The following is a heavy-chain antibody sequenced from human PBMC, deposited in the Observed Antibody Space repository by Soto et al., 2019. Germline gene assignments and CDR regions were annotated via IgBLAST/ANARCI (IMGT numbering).Heavy chain of an antibody. D-gene: IGHD6-19*01. CDR3: AKDREYSSGWYFDY. CDR1: GFTFSSYA. CDR2: ISGSDGST. V-gene: IGHV3-23*01. Sequence: GGSLRLSCAASGFTFSSYAMSWVRQAPGKGLEWVSAISGSDGSTYYAGSVKGRFTISRDNSKNTLYLQMNSLRAEDTAVYDCAKDREYSSGWYFDYWGQGTLVTVSS. J-gene: IGHJ4*02.